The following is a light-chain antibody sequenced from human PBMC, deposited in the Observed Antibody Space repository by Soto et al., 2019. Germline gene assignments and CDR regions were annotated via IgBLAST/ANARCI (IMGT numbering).Light chain of an antibody. J-gene: IGKJ1*01. CDR3: HQYGSSPWT. V-gene: IGKV3-20*01. CDR2: GAS. Sequence: TQSPSSLSASVGDRVTIACQASQDISSARLAWFQQKPGQAPRLLIYGASSRAPGIPDRFSGSGSETDFTLTITRLESEDFAVYSCHQYGSSPWTFGQGAKVDI. CDR1: QDISSAR.